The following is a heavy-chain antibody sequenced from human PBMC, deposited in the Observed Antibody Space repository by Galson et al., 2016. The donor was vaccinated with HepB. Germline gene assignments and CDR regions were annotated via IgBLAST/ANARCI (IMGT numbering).Heavy chain of an antibody. D-gene: IGHD6-19*01. Sequence: TLSLTCTVSGGSISNGGYYWSWIRQHPGKGLEWIGYIYYSGSTYYNPSLKSRVNISVDTSKDQFSLKLSSLTAADTAVYYCARIRGWLGVYHFDYWGQGTLVTVSS. V-gene: IGHV4-31*03. CDR3: ARIRGWLGVYHFDY. CDR1: GGSISNGGYY. CDR2: IYYSGST. J-gene: IGHJ4*02.